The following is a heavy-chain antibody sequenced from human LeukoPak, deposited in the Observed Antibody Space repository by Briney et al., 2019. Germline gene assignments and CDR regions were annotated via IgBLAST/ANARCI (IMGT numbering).Heavy chain of an antibody. V-gene: IGHV4-4*02. CDR3: ARGGGYYYVNFDY. D-gene: IGHD3-22*01. J-gene: IGHJ4*02. CDR1: GGSISSSNW. Sequence: SGTLSLTCAVSGGSISSSNWWSWVRQPPGKGLEWIGEIYHSGSTNCNPSLKSRVTISVGKSKNQFSLKLSSVTAADTAVYYCARGGGYYYVNFDYWGQGTLVTVSS. CDR2: IYHSGST.